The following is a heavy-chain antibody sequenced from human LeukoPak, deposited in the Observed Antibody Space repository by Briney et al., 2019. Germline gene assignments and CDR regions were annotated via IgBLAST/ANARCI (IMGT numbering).Heavy chain of an antibody. J-gene: IGHJ4*02. V-gene: IGHV3-23*01. D-gene: IGHD3-16*01. CDR3: VRDGGSLTLSNTGNYFDY. CDR2: ISDSGGTT. Sequence: GGSLRLSCAVSGFTFSSFAMSWVRQPPGKGLEWLSVISDSGGTTFYADSVKGRFTISRDNSKNTLYLQMESLTPEDTAVYYCVRDGGSLTLSNTGNYFDYWGQGTRVTVSS. CDR1: GFTFSSFA.